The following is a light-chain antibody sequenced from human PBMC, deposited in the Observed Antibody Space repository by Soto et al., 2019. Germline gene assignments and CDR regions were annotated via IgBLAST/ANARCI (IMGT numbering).Light chain of an antibody. J-gene: IGKJ4*01. V-gene: IGKV1-5*03. CDR3: QQYFSTPPLT. CDR1: QSISDW. CDR2: KAS. Sequence: DIQITQSPSTLSASVGDRVTITCRASQSISDWLAWFQQKPGKAPKLLIYKASTLESGVPSRFSGSGSGTEFTLTISSLQPEDVAVYYCQQYFSTPPLTFGGGTKVDIK.